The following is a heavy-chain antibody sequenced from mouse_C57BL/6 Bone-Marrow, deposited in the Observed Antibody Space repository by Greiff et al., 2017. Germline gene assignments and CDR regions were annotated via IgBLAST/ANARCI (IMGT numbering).Heavy chain of an antibody. CDR3: ARVIYYYGSSYMDY. D-gene: IGHD1-1*01. V-gene: IGHV5-16*01. CDR1: GFTFSDYY. CDR2: INYDGSST. J-gene: IGHJ4*01. Sequence: EVQLVESEGGLVQPGSSMKLSCTASGFTFSDYYMAWVRQVPEKGLEWVANINYDGSSTYYLDSLKSRFIISRDNAKNILYLQMSSLKSEDTATYYCARVIYYYGSSYMDYWGQGTSVTVSS.